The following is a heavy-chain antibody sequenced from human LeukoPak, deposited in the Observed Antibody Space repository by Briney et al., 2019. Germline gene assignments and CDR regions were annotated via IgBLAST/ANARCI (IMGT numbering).Heavy chain of an antibody. CDR2: IYHSGST. CDR3: ASVRRGFGESSKYYSYYYMDV. D-gene: IGHD3-10*01. J-gene: IGHJ6*03. V-gene: IGHV4-38-2*02. Sequence: SETLSLTCTVSGYSISSGYYWGWIRQPPGKGLEWIGSIYHSGSTYYNPSLKSRVTISVDTSKNQFSLKLSAVTAADTAVYYCASVRRGFGESSKYYSYYYMDVWGNGTTVTISS. CDR1: GYSISSGYY.